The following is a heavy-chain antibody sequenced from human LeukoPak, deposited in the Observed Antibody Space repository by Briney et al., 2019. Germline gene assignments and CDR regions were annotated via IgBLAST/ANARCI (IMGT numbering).Heavy chain of an antibody. Sequence: GGSLRLSCAASGFTFSSYAMSWVRQAPGKGLEWVSAISGSGGSTYYADSVKGRFTISRDNSKNTLYLQMNSLRAEDTAVYYSAKDAPATTLGVVTTYFDYWGQGTLVTVSS. CDR2: ISGSGGST. D-gene: IGHD3-3*01. CDR3: AKDAPATTLGVVTTYFDY. V-gene: IGHV3-23*01. CDR1: GFTFSSYA. J-gene: IGHJ4*02.